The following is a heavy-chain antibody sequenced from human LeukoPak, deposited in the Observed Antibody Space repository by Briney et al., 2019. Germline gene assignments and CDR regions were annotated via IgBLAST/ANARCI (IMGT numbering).Heavy chain of an antibody. Sequence: PGGSLRLSCAASGFTVSSNYMSWVRQAPGKGLEWVSVIYSGGSTYYADSVKGRFTISRDNSKNTLYLQMNSLRAEDTAVYYCAKCTNYDFWSGRPRSFDYWGQGTLVTVSS. V-gene: IGHV3-53*01. CDR3: AKCTNYDFWSGRPRSFDY. CDR1: GFTVSSNY. J-gene: IGHJ4*02. CDR2: IYSGGST. D-gene: IGHD3-3*01.